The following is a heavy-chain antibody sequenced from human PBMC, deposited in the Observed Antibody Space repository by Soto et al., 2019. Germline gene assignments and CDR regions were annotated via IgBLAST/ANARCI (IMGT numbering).Heavy chain of an antibody. J-gene: IGHJ3*02. V-gene: IGHV3-23*01. D-gene: IGHD3-10*01. CDR3: AKGPVLLWFGTPDAFDI. Sequence: GSLRLSCAASGFTFSSYAMSWVRQAPGKGLEWVSAISGSGGSTYYADSVKGRFTISRDNSKNTLYLQMNSLRAEDTAVYYCAKGPVLLWFGTPDAFDIWGQGTMVTVSS. CDR2: ISGSGGST. CDR1: GFTFSSYA.